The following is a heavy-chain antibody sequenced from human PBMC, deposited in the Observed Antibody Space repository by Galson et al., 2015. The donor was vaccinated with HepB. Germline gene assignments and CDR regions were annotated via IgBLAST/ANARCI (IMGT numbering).Heavy chain of an antibody. J-gene: IGHJ4*02. Sequence: SLRLSCAASGFTFSSYGMHWVRQAPGKGLEWVAFIRYDGSNKYYADSVKGRFTISRDNSKNTLYPQMNSLRAEDTAVYYCTKDHRGMTTVTTVAYWGQGTLVTVSS. V-gene: IGHV3-30*02. CDR1: GFTFSSYG. D-gene: IGHD4-17*01. CDR3: TKDHRGMTTVTTVAY. CDR2: IRYDGSNK.